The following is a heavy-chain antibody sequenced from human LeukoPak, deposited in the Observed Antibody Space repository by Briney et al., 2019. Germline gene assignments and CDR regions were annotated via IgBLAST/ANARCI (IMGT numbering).Heavy chain of an antibody. CDR2: IKQDGSEK. D-gene: IGHD3-3*01. CDR1: GFTFSSYA. CDR3: ARVWIFGVVKGPFDY. J-gene: IGHJ4*02. V-gene: IGHV3-7*01. Sequence: HSGGSLRLSCAASGFTFSSYAMSWVRQAPGKGLEWVANIKQDGSEKYYVDSVKGRFTISRDNAKNSLYLQMNSLRAEDTAVYYCARVWIFGVVKGPFDYWGQGTLVTVSS.